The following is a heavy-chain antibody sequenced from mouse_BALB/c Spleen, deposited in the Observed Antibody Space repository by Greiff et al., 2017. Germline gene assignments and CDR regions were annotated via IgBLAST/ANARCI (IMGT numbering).Heavy chain of an antibody. V-gene: IGHV1-77*01. CDR2: IYPGSGST. J-gene: IGHJ4*01. CDR1: GYTFTDYV. CDR3: ARYYYGYVGYAMDY. D-gene: IGHD1-2*01. Sequence: QVQLKQSGPELVKPGASVKMSCKASGYTFTDYVISWVKQRTGQGLEWIGEIYPGSGSTYYNEKFKGKATLTADKSSSTAYMQLSSLKSEDSAVYFCARYYYGYVGYAMDYWGQGTSVTVSS.